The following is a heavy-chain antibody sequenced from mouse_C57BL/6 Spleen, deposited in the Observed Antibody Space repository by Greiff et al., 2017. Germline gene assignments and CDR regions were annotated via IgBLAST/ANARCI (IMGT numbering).Heavy chain of an antibody. V-gene: IGHV1-55*01. CDR3: ARGGFYYSYAMDY. J-gene: IGHJ4*01. CDR1: GYTFTSYW. D-gene: IGHD1-1*01. Sequence: VQLQQPGAELVKPGASVKMSCKASGYTFTSYWITWVKQRPGQGLEWIGDIYPGSGSTNYNEKFKSKATLTVDTSSSTAYMQLSSLTSEDSAVYCCARGGFYYSYAMDYWGQGTSVTVSS. CDR2: IYPGSGST.